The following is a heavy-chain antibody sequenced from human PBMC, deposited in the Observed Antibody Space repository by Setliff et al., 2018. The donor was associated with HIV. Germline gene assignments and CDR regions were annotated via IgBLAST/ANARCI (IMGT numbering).Heavy chain of an antibody. Sequence: SESLSLTCTVSGGSISGYYWSWIRQPPGKGLEWIGYIYYRGSTDYNPSLKSRVTISIDTSKNQFSLKLSSVTAADTAVYYCARSVDTTLVPAYYFDYWGQGTLVTVSS. V-gene: IGHV4-59*01. CDR1: GGSISGYY. D-gene: IGHD5-18*01. CDR2: IYYRGST. J-gene: IGHJ4*02. CDR3: ARSVDTTLVPAYYFDY.